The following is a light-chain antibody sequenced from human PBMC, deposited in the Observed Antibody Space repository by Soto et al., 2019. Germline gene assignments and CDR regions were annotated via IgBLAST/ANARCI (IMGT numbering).Light chain of an antibody. V-gene: IGKV3-15*01. CDR1: QSVSDK. Sequence: EIMMAQSAETLSLSPGDRASLSSRASQSVSDKVAWYQQTSGQPPKLLIYDTSTRATGVPTRFSGSRSGAEFTLTINSLQSEDFAVYYCQPYNNWPLTFGGGTRLEI. J-gene: IGKJ5*01. CDR2: DTS. CDR3: QPYNNWPLT.